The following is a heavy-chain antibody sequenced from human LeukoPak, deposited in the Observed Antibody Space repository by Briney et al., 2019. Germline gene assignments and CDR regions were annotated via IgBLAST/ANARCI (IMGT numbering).Heavy chain of an antibody. V-gene: IGHV1-18*01. CDR3: AREGCGYNYYFDY. J-gene: IGHJ4*02. CDR1: VYTFTSYG. Sequence: GASVKVSCKASVYTFTSYGISWVRQAPGQGLEWMGWVSAYNGNKKYAQKLQGRVTMTTDTSTSTAYMELRSLRSDDTAVYYCAREGCGYNYYFDYWGQGTLVTVSS. CDR2: VSAYNGNK. D-gene: IGHD5-24*01.